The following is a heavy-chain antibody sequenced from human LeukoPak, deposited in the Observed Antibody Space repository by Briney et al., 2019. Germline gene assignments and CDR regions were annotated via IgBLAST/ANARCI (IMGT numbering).Heavy chain of an antibody. J-gene: IGHJ4*02. CDR1: GVSVNKYY. CDR3: ARATPATGWFLYY. D-gene: IGHD3-9*01. CDR2: IHYSGIT. Sequence: SETLSLTCSVSGVSVNKYYWTWIRQPPGKGLEWIGHIHYSGITNSNPSLKSRVSMSLDTSQNQLSLRLTSVTAADTAVYYCARATPATGWFLYYWGQGTLVTVSS. V-gene: IGHV4-59*02.